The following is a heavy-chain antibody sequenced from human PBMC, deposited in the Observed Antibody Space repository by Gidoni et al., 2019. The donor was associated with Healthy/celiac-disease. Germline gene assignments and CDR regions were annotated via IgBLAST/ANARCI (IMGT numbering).Heavy chain of an antibody. J-gene: IGHJ6*02. D-gene: IGHD5-18*01. Sequence: EVQLVESGGGVVQPGGSLRLSCAASGFTFDDYAMHWVRQAPGKGLEWVSLISGDDGSTYYADSVKGRFTISRDNSKNSLYLQMNSLRTEDTALYYCAKVGTAMVTDYYGMDVWGQGTTVTVSS. CDR2: ISGDDGST. V-gene: IGHV3-43*02. CDR3: AKVGTAMVTDYYGMDV. CDR1: GFTFDDYA.